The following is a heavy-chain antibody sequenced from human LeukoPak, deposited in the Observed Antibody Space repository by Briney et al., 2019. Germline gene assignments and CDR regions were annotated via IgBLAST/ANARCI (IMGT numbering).Heavy chain of an antibody. V-gene: IGHV1-2*02. D-gene: IGHD3-10*01. J-gene: IGHJ6*02. CDR3: ARAGDVLLWFGEYPIGMDV. CDR1: GYTFTGYY. CDR2: INPNSGGT. Sequence: ASVKVSCTASGYTFTGYYMHWVRQAPGQGLEWMGWINPNSGGTNYAQKFQGRVTMTRDTSISTAYMELSRLRSDDTAVYYCARAGDVLLWFGEYPIGMDVWGQGTTVTVSS.